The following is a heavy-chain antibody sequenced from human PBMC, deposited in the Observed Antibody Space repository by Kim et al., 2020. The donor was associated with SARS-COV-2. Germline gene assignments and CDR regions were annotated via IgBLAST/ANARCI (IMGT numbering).Heavy chain of an antibody. CDR2: ISGSGGST. J-gene: IGHJ4*02. D-gene: IGHD4-4*01. Sequence: GGSLRLSCAASGFTFSSYAMSWVRQAPGKGLEWVSAISGSGGSTYYADSVKGRFTISRDNSKNTLYLQMNSLRAEDTAVYYCAKDKARGLPDYSLATSPDYRGQGTLVTVSS. CDR1: GFTFSSYA. CDR3: AKDKARGLPDYSLATSPDY. V-gene: IGHV3-23*01.